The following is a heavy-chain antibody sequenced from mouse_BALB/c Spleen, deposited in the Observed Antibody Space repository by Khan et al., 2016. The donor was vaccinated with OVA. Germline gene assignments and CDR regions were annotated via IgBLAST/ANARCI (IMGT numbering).Heavy chain of an antibody. CDR1: GFAFSSYD. D-gene: IGHD1-1*01. Sequence: EVELVESGGGLVKPGGSLKLSCAASGFAFSSYDMSWVRQTPEKRLEWVAFISIGGGTTYYPDTVKGRYTISRANAKNNLYQQMNSLKSEDTAMYYCTSPHYYGSNYYFDYWGQGTTLTVSS. CDR3: TSPHYYGSNYYFDY. V-gene: IGHV5-12-1*01. J-gene: IGHJ2*01. CDR2: ISIGGGTT.